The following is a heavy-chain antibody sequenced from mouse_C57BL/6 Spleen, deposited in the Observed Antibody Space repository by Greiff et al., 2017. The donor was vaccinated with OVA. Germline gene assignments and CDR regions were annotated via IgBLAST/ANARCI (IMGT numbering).Heavy chain of an antibody. CDR1: GYAFSSSW. D-gene: IGHD2-4*01. CDR3: ARGGYDYDAGPGFAY. V-gene: IGHV1-82*01. Sequence: QVQLQPSGPELVKPGASVKISCKASGYAFSSSWLNWVKQRPGKGLEWIGRLYPGDGDTNYNGKFKGKATLTADHSSSTAYMQLSSLTSEDSAVYFCARGGYDYDAGPGFAYWGKGTLVTVAA. J-gene: IGHJ3*01. CDR2: LYPGDGDT.